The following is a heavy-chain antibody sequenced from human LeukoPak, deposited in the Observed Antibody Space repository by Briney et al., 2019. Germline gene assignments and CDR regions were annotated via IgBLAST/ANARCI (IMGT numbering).Heavy chain of an antibody. CDR2: ISSSSYSI. CDR3: ARLSGGWPDY. CDR1: GFTFSSYS. J-gene: IGHJ4*02. V-gene: IGHV3-21*01. D-gene: IGHD6-19*01. Sequence: PGGSLRLSCAASGFTFSSYSMTWVHQAPGKGLEWISSISSSSYSIYYAESVKGRFTISRDNADNSLYLQMNSLRAEDTAVFYCARLSGGWPDYWGQGTLVTVSS.